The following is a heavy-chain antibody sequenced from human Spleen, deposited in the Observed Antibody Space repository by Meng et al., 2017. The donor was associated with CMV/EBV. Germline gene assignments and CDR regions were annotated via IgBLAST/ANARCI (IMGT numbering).Heavy chain of an antibody. Sequence: GGSLRLSCTASGFTFSTYAFHWVRQPTGKGLEWVSSIGTVGDTYSIGSVKGRFIISREDAKNSVYLQMNGLRDGDTGLYYCARARSTTHFDYWGQGALVTVSS. D-gene: IGHD1-26*01. CDR3: ARARSTTHFDY. CDR1: GFTFSTYA. CDR2: IGTVGDT. V-gene: IGHV3-13*01. J-gene: IGHJ4*02.